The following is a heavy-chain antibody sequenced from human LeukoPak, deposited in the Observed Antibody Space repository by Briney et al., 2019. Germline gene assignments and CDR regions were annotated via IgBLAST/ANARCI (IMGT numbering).Heavy chain of an antibody. CDR2: IYYSGST. J-gene: IGHJ4*02. D-gene: IGHD6-6*01. Sequence: SETLSLTCTVSGGSISSSSYYWGWIRQPPGKGLEWIGSIYYSGSTYYNPSLKSRVTISVDTSKNQFSLKLSSVTAADTAVYYCARLDAYSSSSYYFDYWGQGTLVTVSS. CDR3: ARLDAYSSSSYYFDY. CDR1: GGSISSSSYY. V-gene: IGHV4-39*01.